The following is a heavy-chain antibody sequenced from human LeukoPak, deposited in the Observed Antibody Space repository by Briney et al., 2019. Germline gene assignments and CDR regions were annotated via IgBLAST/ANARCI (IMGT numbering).Heavy chain of an antibody. V-gene: IGHV3-64*01. J-gene: IGHJ4*02. D-gene: IGHD3-10*01. Sequence: PGGSLRLSCAASGFTFSSYAMHWVRQAPGKGLEYVSAISSNGGSTYYANSVKGRFTISRDNSKNTLYLQMGSLRAEDMAVYYCAREGAFRGENDYWGQGTLVTVSS. CDR1: GFTFSSYA. CDR3: AREGAFRGENDY. CDR2: ISSNGGST.